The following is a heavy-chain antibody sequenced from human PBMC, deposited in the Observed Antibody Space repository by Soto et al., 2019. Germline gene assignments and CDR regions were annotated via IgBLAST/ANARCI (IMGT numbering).Heavy chain of an antibody. Sequence: GGSLRLSCAASGFSFSTYNMDWVRQAPGRGLEWVSYISSRSSTIYHADSVRGRFTISRDNAKNSLYLQMDSLRDEDTAVYFCARAIAVGSTSLDYWGLGTRVTVSS. CDR3: ARAIAVGSTSLDY. D-gene: IGHD6-19*01. V-gene: IGHV3-48*02. CDR2: ISSRSSTI. CDR1: GFSFSTYN. J-gene: IGHJ4*02.